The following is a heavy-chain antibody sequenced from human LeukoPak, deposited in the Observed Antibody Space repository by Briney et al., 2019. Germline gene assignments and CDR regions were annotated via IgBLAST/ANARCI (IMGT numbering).Heavy chain of an antibody. CDR1: GGTFSSYA. CDR2: IIPIFGTA. J-gene: IGHJ4*02. D-gene: IGHD3-22*01. CDR3: ARWYYYDSSGYLDY. Sequence: SVKVSCKASGGTFSSYAISWVRQAPGQGLEWMGGIIPIFGTANYAQKFQGRVTITADESTSTAYMELSSLRSEDTAVYYCARWYYYDSSGYLDYWGQGTLVTVSS. V-gene: IGHV1-69*13.